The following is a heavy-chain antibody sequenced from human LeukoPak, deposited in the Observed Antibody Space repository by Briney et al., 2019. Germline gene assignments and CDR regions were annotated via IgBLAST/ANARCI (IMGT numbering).Heavy chain of an antibody. Sequence: PSETLSLTCTVSGGSISSYYWSWIRQPPGKGLEWIGYIYYSGSTNYNPSLKSRVTISVDTSKNQFSLKLSSVTAADTAVYYCARLGDFWGGYYYDYWGQGTLVTVSS. J-gene: IGHJ4*02. V-gene: IGHV4-59*01. CDR2: IYYSGST. D-gene: IGHD3-3*01. CDR3: ARLGDFWGGYYYDY. CDR1: GGSISSYY.